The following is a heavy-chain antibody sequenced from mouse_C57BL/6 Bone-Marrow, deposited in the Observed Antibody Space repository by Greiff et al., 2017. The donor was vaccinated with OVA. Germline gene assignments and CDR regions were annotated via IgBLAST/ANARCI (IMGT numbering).Heavy chain of an antibody. V-gene: IGHV1-4*01. CDR3: ARRENMAWFAY. CDR1: GYTFTSYT. J-gene: IGHJ3*01. CDR2: INPSSGYT. D-gene: IGHD1-1*02. Sequence: VQLQQSGAELARPGASVKMSCKASGYTFTSYTMHWVKQRPGQGLEWIGYINPSSGYTKYNQKFKDKATLTADKSSSTAYMQLSSLTSEDSAVYYCARRENMAWFAYWGQGTLVTVSA.